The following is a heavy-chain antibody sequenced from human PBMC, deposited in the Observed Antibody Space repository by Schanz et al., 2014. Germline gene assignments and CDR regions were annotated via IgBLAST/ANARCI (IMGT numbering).Heavy chain of an antibody. D-gene: IGHD4-17*01. CDR2: ISGSGGST. V-gene: IGHV3-23*04. Sequence: EVQLVESGGGLVQPGRSLRLSCAASGFTFSSYGMHWVRQAPGKGLEWVSAISGSGGSTYYADSVKGRFTISRDRFQNTLYLRMSSLRAEDTAVYYCARPRFDYGEVDYWGQGTLVTVSS. CDR3: ARPRFDYGEVDY. J-gene: IGHJ4*02. CDR1: GFTFSSYG.